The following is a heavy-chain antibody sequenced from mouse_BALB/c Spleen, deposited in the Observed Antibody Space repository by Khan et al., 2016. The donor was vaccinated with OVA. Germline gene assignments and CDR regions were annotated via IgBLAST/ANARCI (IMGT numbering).Heavy chain of an antibody. Sequence: EVELVESGGGLVQPGGSRKLSCAASGLTFSSFGMHWVRQAPEKGLEWVAYISSDSSTIYYADTVKGRFTISRDNPKNTLFLQMTSLRSEDTAMYFCARNSYYYGSTYTMDYWGQGTSVTVSS. D-gene: IGHD1-1*01. V-gene: IGHV5-17*02. J-gene: IGHJ4*01. CDR3: ARNSYYYGSTYTMDY. CDR1: GLTFSSFG. CDR2: ISSDSSTI.